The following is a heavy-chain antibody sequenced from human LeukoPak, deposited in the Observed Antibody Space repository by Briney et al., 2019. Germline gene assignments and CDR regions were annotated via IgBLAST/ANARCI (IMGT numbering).Heavy chain of an antibody. CDR3: AREDHSKYEY. V-gene: IGHV3-7*01. D-gene: IGHD4-11*01. Sequence: PGGSLRLSSVASGFTFSSYWMSWVRQAPGKGPEWVASIKQDGSEKFYVDSVKGRFTISKDNTKNSLSLQMNSLRAEDTAVYYCAREDHSKYEYWGQGTLVTVSS. CDR2: IKQDGSEK. CDR1: GFTFSSYW. J-gene: IGHJ4*02.